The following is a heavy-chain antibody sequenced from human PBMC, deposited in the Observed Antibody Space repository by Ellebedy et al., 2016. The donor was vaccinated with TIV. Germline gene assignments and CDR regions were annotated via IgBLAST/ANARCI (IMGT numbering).Heavy chain of an antibody. V-gene: IGHV4-34*01. CDR1: GGSFNNYY. J-gene: IGHJ4*02. Sequence: PSETLSLTCAVYGGSFNNYYWSWTRQPPGKGLEWIGEVLHSGGTTYNPSLKSRVTVSADTSKNQFSLNLTSVTAADTAVYYCARGARSSDRRFDSWGQGTLVTVSS. D-gene: IGHD6-19*01. CDR2: VLHSGGT. CDR3: ARGARSSDRRFDS.